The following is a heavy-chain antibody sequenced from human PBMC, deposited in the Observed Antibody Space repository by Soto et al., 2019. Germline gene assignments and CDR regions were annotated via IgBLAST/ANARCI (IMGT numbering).Heavy chain of an antibody. D-gene: IGHD6-6*01. CDR3: ARASSSFYYYYGMDV. CDR1: GFTFSDYY. J-gene: IGHJ6*02. V-gene: IGHV3-11*01. Sequence: GWSLRLSCAASGFTFSDYYMSWIRQAPGKGLEWVSYISSSGGTIYYADSVKGRFTISRDNAKNSLYLQMNSLRAEDTAVYYCARASSSFYYYYGMDVWGQGTTVTVSS. CDR2: ISSSGGTI.